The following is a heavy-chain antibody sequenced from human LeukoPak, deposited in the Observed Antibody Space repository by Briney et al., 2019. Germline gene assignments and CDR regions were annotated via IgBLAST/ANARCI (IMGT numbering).Heavy chain of an antibody. J-gene: IGHJ6*03. D-gene: IGHD1-1*01. CDR1: GYTFTGYY. Sequence: AASVKVSCKASGYTFTGYYMHWVRQAPGQGLEWMGWINPNSGGTNYAQKFQGRVTMTRDTSISTAYMELSRLRSDDTAVYYCARDFVEGYYYYYYYMDVWGKGTTVTISS. CDR2: INPNSGGT. V-gene: IGHV1-2*02. CDR3: ARDFVEGYYYYYYYMDV.